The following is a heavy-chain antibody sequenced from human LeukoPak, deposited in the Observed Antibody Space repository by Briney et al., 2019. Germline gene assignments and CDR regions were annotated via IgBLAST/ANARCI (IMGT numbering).Heavy chain of an antibody. CDR2: IRSIANSSAT. CDR1: GFTFSGFA. V-gene: IGHV3-73*01. J-gene: IGHJ4*02. Sequence: GGSLRLSCAASGFTFSGFATHWVRQASGKGLEWVGRIRSIANSSATAYAASVKGRFTISRDDSKNTAYLQMNSLKTEDTAVYYCTRLDQYYYNGGGYWDYFDYWGQGTLVTVSS. D-gene: IGHD3-22*01. CDR3: TRLDQYYYNGGGYWDYFDY.